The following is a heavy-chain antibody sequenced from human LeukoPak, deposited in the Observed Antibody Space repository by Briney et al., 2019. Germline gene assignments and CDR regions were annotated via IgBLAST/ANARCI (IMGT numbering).Heavy chain of an antibody. CDR2: YSRRGTNT. CDR3: AKRESSGHHYFDY. Sequence: PGGSLRLSCAASGFTFSSYGMSWVRQAPGKGLEWVSTYSRRGTNTYYADPMKGRFTISRDNSKNTLYLQMNSLRDEDTAVYYCAKRESSGHHYFDYWGQGTLVTVSS. V-gene: IGHV3-23*01. CDR1: GFTFSSYG. J-gene: IGHJ4*02. D-gene: IGHD1-26*01.